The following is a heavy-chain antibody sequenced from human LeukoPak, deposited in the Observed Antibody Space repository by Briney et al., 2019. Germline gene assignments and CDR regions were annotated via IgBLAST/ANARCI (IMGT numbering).Heavy chain of an antibody. CDR2: TSYDGSNK. V-gene: IGHV3-30*04. Sequence: GGSLRLSCTASGFTFSIYSMLWVRQAPDKGLEWVAVTSYDGSNKYYADSVKGRFTISRDNSKNTLYLQMNSLRAEDTAVYYCAKEGPAAMYYFDNWGQGTLVTVSS. J-gene: IGHJ4*02. CDR3: AKEGPAAMYYFDN. D-gene: IGHD2-2*01. CDR1: GFTFSIYS.